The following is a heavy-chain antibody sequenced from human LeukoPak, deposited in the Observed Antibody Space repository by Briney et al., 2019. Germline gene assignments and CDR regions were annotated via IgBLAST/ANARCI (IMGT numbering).Heavy chain of an antibody. Sequence: GGSLRLSCAASGFTSTDYYMSWIRQAPGKGLEWVSYISSSGSTIYYADSVKGRFTISRDNAKNSLYLQMNSLRAEDTAVYYCARIGLSALEDAFDIWGQGTMVTVSS. CDR2: ISSSGSTI. D-gene: IGHD3-3*01. CDR1: GFTSTDYY. J-gene: IGHJ3*02. CDR3: ARIGLSALEDAFDI. V-gene: IGHV3-11*01.